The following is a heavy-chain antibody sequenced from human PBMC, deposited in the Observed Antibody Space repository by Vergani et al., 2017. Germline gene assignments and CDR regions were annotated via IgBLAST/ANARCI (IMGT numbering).Heavy chain of an antibody. V-gene: IGHV4-39*01. CDR2: IYYSGST. CDR3: ARRYQQPEGNWFDP. CDR1: GGSISSSSYY. J-gene: IGHJ5*02. D-gene: IGHD2-2*01. Sequence: QLQLQESGLGLVKPSETLSLTCTVSGGSISSSSYYWGWIRQPPGKGLEWIGSIYYSGSTYYNPSLKSRVTISVDTSKNQFSLKLSSVTAADTAVYYCARRYQQPEGNWFDPWGQGTLVTVSS.